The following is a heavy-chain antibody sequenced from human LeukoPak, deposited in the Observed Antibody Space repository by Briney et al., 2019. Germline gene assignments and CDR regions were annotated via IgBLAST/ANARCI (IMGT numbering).Heavy chain of an antibody. V-gene: IGHV1-18*01. CDR2: ISGHNGQT. CDR3: ARWGPDFWSDYYPFDY. J-gene: IGHJ4*02. Sequence: ASVKVSCKASGYSFISYGISWVRQAPVQGLEWMGWISGHNGQTSYAQKLQGRVTMTTETYTSTVYMELRSLRSDDTAVYYCARWGPDFWSDYYPFDYWGQGTLVIVSS. D-gene: IGHD3-3*01. CDR1: GYSFISYG.